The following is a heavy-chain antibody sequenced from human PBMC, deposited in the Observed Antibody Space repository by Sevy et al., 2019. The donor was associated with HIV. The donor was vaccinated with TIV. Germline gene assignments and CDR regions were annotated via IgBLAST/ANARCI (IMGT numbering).Heavy chain of an antibody. D-gene: IGHD2-15*01. CDR1: GFTFSSYS. CDR2: ISSSSTI. V-gene: IGHV3-48*02. CDR3: AGDLGCSGGSCYPDAFDI. Sequence: GGSLRLSCAASGFTFSSYSMNWVRQAPGKGLEWVSYISSSSTIYYADSVKGRFTISRDNAKNSLYLQMNSLRDEDTAVYYCAGDLGCSGGSCYPDAFDIWGQGTMVTVSS. J-gene: IGHJ3*02.